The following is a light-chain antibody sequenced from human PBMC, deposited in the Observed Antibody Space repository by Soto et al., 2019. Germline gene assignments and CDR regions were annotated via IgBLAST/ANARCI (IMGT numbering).Light chain of an antibody. V-gene: IGLV1-40*01. CDR1: SSNIGAGYD. CDR3: QSYDSSLRGEV. CDR2: GNS. J-gene: IGLJ2*01. Sequence: QSVLTQPPSVSGAPGQRVTISCTGSSSNIGAGYDVHWYQQLPGTAPKLLIYGNSNRPSGVPDRFSGSKSGTSASQAITGLQAEDEADYYCQSYDSSLRGEVFGGGTKVTVL.